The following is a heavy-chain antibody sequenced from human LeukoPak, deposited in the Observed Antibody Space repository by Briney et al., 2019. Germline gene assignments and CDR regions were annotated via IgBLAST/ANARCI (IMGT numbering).Heavy chain of an antibody. Sequence: SETLSLTCAVSGGSFSGHYWSWIRQPPGMGLEWIGEINHSGSTNYSPSLKSRVTISVDTSKNQFSLQLSSVTAADTAVYYCARAAWELLETRKPTYWGPGTLITVSS. CDR3: ARAAWELLETRKPTY. D-gene: IGHD1-26*01. CDR1: GGSFSGHY. V-gene: IGHV4-34*01. CDR2: INHSGST. J-gene: IGHJ4*02.